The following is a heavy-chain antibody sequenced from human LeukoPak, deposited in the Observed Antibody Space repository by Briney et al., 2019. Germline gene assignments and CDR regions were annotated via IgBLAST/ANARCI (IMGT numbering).Heavy chain of an antibody. D-gene: IGHD5-24*01. CDR1: GFTFSSYS. V-gene: IGHV3-21*01. J-gene: IGHJ4*02. CDR2: ISSSSSYI. CDR3: ARDVMAVARTALGY. Sequence: KPGGSLRLSCAASGFTFSSYSMNWVRQAPGKGLEWVSSISSSSSYIYYADSVKGRFTISRDNAKNSLYLQMNSLRAEDTAVYYCARDVMAVARTALGYWGQGTLVTVSS.